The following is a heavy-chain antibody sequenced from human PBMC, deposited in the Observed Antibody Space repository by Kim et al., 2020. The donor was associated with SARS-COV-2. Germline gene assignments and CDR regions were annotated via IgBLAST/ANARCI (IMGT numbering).Heavy chain of an antibody. Sequence: SQTLSLTCAISGDSVSSNSAAWNWIRQSPSRGLEWLGRTYYRSKWYNDYAVSVKSRITINPDTSKNQFSLQLNSVTPEDTAVYYCAREALYSSSWYQRDYYYYGMDVWGQGTTVTVSS. J-gene: IGHJ6*02. V-gene: IGHV6-1*01. D-gene: IGHD6-13*01. CDR3: AREALYSSSWYQRDYYYYGMDV. CDR2: TYYRSKWYN. CDR1: GDSVSSNSAA.